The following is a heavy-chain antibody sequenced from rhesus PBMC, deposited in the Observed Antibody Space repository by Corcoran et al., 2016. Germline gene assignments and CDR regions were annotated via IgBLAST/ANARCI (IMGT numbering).Heavy chain of an antibody. D-gene: IGHD5-24*01. Sequence: QVQLQESGPGLVKPLETLSLTCAVSGGSLSSNYWSWIRQPPGKGREWIGYIYGSCSSTSDHPDIKGRVTLSGSPSQIPFSLKLSSGTAADTAVYYCARAAGWVQLSFDYWGQGGLVTVSS. CDR2: IYGSCSST. J-gene: IGHJ4*01. CDR3: ARAAGWVQLSFDY. CDR1: GGSLSSNY. V-gene: IGHV4S11*01.